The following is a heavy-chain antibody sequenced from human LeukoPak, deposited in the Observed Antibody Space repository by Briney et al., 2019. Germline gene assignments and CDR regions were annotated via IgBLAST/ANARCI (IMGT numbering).Heavy chain of an antibody. CDR2: ISGSGGST. CDR3: AKDPYYYDSSGYYAN. V-gene: IGHV3-23*01. D-gene: IGHD3-22*01. CDR1: GFTFSTYT. Sequence: PGGSLRLSCVASGFTFSTYTMNWIRQAPGKGLEWVSAISGSGGSTYYADSVKGRFTISRDNSKNTLYLQMSSLRAEDTAVYYCAKDPYYYDSSGYYANWGQGTLVTVSS. J-gene: IGHJ4*02.